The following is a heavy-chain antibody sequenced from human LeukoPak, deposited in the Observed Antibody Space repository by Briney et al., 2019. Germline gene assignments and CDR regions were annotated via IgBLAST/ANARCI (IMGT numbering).Heavy chain of an antibody. Sequence: SETLSLTCTVSGGSISSNTYYWGWIRQPPGKGLEWIGKIYHSGSTNYNPSLKSRVTISVDKSKNQFSLKLSSVTAADTAVYYCARPSISGSYFPQGFDYWGQGTLVTVSS. V-gene: IGHV4-39*07. CDR1: GGSISSNTYY. CDR3: ARPSISGSYFPQGFDY. D-gene: IGHD1-26*01. J-gene: IGHJ4*02. CDR2: IYHSGST.